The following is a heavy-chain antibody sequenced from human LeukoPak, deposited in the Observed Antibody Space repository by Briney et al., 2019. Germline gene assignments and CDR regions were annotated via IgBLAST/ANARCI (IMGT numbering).Heavy chain of an antibody. V-gene: IGHV4-39*01. J-gene: IGHJ4*02. CDR2: IYYNGIT. CDR1: GGSISSSSYY. Sequence: SETLSLTCTVSGGSISSSSYYWGWIRQPPGKGPEWIGTIYYNGITYYNPSLRSRVTISIDTSKNQFSLKLSSVTAADTAVYYCARQERDFGAAAGKGFDYWGQGTLVTVSS. D-gene: IGHD6-13*01. CDR3: ARQERDFGAAAGKGFDY.